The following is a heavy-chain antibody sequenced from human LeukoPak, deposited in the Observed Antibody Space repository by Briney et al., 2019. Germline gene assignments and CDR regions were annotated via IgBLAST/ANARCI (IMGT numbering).Heavy chain of an antibody. CDR1: GFTFSNYG. J-gene: IGHJ4*02. Sequence: PGRSLRLSCAASGFTFSNYGMHWVRQAPGKGLEWVALISYDGTNKYYADSVKGRFTISRDNSKNTLYLQMNSLRAEDTAVYYCAKPQLRNSAWFDYWGQGTLVTVSS. V-gene: IGHV3-30*18. D-gene: IGHD6-19*01. CDR2: ISYDGTNK. CDR3: AKPQLRNSAWFDY.